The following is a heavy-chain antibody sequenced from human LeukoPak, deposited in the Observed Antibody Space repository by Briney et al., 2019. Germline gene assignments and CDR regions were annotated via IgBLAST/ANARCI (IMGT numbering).Heavy chain of an antibody. CDR2: MNQDGSEQ. CDR1: GFDFDNYW. CDR3: SRGQGCAY. V-gene: IGHV3-7*04. J-gene: IGHJ4*02. D-gene: IGHD2-8*01. Sequence: GGSLRLSCAASGFDFDNYWMTWVRQAPGKGLEWVANMNQDGSEQYYVDSVKGRFTISRDNGKKSLYLQMNSLRAEDTAVYYCSRGQGCAYWGQGTLVTVSS.